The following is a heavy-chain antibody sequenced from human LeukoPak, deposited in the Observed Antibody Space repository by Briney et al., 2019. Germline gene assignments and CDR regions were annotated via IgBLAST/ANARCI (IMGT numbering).Heavy chain of an antibody. CDR2: LNWNGVST. V-gene: IGHV3-20*04. J-gene: IGHJ4*02. CDR3: ATGGY. CDR1: GFTFDDYD. Sequence: GGSLRLSCAASGFTFDDYDMSWVRQVPGKGLEWVCGLNWNGVSTGYADSVKGRFTISRDNAKNSVYLQMNSLRAEDTAVYYCATGGYWGQGTLVTVSS.